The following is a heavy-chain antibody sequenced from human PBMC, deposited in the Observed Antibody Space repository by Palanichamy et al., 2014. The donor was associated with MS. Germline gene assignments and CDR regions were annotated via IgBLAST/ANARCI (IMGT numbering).Heavy chain of an antibody. CDR1: GGSISNYY. CDR3: ARVPSGSYFWGYLDY. CDR2: IYYSGSA. Sequence: VQLQESGPGLVKPSETLSLTCTVSGGSISNYYWSWIRQPPRKGLEWIGYIYYSGSATYNPSLKSRVTISVDTSKNQFSLKVSSVIAADTAVYYCARVPSGSYFWGYLDYWGQGTLVTVSS. J-gene: IGHJ4*02. D-gene: IGHD1-26*01. V-gene: IGHV4-59*01.